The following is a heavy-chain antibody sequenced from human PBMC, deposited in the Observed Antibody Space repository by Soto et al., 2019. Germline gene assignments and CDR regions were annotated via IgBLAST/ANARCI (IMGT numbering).Heavy chain of an antibody. Sequence: QVQLVQSGAEVKKPGSSVMVSCKASGGTFSSYAISWVRQAPGQGLEWMGGIIPIFGTANYAQKFQGRVTXXAXQXXSPAYMELGSLRSEDTAVYYCAREMEWLLYYGMDVWGQGTTVTVSS. CDR3: AREMEWLLYYGMDV. D-gene: IGHD3-3*01. V-gene: IGHV1-69*12. J-gene: IGHJ6*02. CDR1: GGTFSSYA. CDR2: IIPIFGTA.